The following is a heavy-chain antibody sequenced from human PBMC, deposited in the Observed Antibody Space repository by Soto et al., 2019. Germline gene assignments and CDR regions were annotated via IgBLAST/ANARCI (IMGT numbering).Heavy chain of an antibody. V-gene: IGHV4-34*01. Sequence: SETLSLTCAVYGGSFSGYYWSWIRQPPGKGLEWIGEINHSGSTNYNPSLKSRVTISVDTSKNQFSLKLSSVTAADTAVYYCARHCSGGSCYYFDYWGQGTLVTVS. CDR1: GGSFSGYY. CDR2: INHSGST. D-gene: IGHD2-15*01. J-gene: IGHJ4*02. CDR3: ARHCSGGSCYYFDY.